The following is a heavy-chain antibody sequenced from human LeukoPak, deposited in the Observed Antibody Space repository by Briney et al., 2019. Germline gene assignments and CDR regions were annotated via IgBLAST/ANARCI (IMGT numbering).Heavy chain of an antibody. CDR1: GFTFSRFW. CDR2: IKQDGSGK. J-gene: IGHJ4*02. V-gene: IGHV3-7*05. D-gene: IGHD2-15*01. Sequence: GGSLRLSCAASGFTFSRFWMNWVRQAPGRGLEWVANIKQDGSGKYFVDPVKGRFTISRDNVKNSLYLQMNSLRAEDTAVYYCARCSGGSTYHSDDYWGQGTLVTVSS. CDR3: ARCSGGSTYHSDDY.